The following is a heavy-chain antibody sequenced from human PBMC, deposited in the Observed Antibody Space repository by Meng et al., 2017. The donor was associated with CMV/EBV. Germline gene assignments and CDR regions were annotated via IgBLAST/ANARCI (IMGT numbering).Heavy chain of an antibody. V-gene: IGHV3-21*01. CDR2: LSSSSSYI. D-gene: IGHD2-2*01. CDR3: ARVLPDCSSTSCYGMDV. Sequence: GSLRLSCAASGFTFDSYSMNWVRQAPGKGLEWVSSLSSSSSYIYYADSVKGRFTISRDNAKNSLYLQMNSLRAEDTAVYYCARVLPDCSSTSCYGMDVWGQGTTVTV. CDR1: GFTFDSYS. J-gene: IGHJ6*02.